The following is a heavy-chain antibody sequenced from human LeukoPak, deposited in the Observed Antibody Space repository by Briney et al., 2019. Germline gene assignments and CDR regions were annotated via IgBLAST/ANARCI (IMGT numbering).Heavy chain of an antibody. CDR2: IYYSGST. CDR3: ASLDLSSGWYNY. Sequence: SGTLSLTCTASGVSISSYYWSWIRQPPGKGLEWIGYIYYSGSTNYNPSLKSRVTISVDTSKNQFSLKLSSVTAADTAVYYCASLDLSSGWYNYWGQGTLVTVSS. CDR1: GVSISSYY. D-gene: IGHD6-19*01. J-gene: IGHJ4*02. V-gene: IGHV4-59*08.